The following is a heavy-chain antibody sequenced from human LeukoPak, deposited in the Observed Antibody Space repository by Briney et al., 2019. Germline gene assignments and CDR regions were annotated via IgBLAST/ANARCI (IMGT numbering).Heavy chain of an antibody. Sequence: SETLSLTCAVSGGSISSGGYSWRWIRQPPGKGLEWIGYIYHSGSTYYNPSLKSRVTISVDRSKNQFSLKLSSVTAADTAVYYCARANYDILTGYESRAFDIWGQGTMVTVSS. CDR1: GGSISSGGYS. J-gene: IGHJ3*02. V-gene: IGHV4-30-2*01. CDR3: ARANYDILTGYESRAFDI. D-gene: IGHD3-9*01. CDR2: IYHSGST.